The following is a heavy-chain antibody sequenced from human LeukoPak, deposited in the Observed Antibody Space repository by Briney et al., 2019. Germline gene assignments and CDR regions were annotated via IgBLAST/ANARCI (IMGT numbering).Heavy chain of an antibody. CDR3: ARAPFYYDSSGYYLEATFDY. Sequence: SVKVSCKASGYTFTGYYMHWVRQAPGQGLEWMGRIIPILGIANYAQKFQGRVTITADKSTSTAYMELSSLRSEDTAVYYCARAPFYYDSSGYYLEATFDYWGQGTLVTVSS. V-gene: IGHV1-69*04. J-gene: IGHJ4*02. CDR1: GYTFTGYY. D-gene: IGHD3-22*01. CDR2: IIPILGIA.